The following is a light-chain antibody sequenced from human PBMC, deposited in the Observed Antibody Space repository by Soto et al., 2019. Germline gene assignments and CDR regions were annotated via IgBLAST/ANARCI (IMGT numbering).Light chain of an antibody. V-gene: IGKV1-5*03. J-gene: IGKJ4*01. CDR1: QSVSTW. Sequence: DIQLTQSPSTLSASVGDRVTISCRASQSVSTWLAWYQQKPGKAPKLLIHKASTLENGVPSRFSGSGSGTAVTPPISSLQPDEYATFYCHQFHDYPVTFGGGTKVQI. CDR2: KAS. CDR3: HQFHDYPVT.